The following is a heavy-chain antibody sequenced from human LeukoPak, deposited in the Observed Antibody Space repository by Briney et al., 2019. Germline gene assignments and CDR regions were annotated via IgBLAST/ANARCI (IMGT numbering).Heavy chain of an antibody. CDR2: ISAYNGNT. D-gene: IGHD1-26*01. J-gene: IGHJ4*02. CDR1: GYTFTSYG. CDR3: ARGGTSFGPGFFPPDY. Sequence: ASVKVSGKASGYTFTSYGISWVRQAPGQGLEWMGWISAYNGNTNYAQKLQGRVTMTTDTSTSTAYMELRSLRSDDTAVYYCARGGTSFGPGFFPPDYRGQGTLVTVSS. V-gene: IGHV1-18*01.